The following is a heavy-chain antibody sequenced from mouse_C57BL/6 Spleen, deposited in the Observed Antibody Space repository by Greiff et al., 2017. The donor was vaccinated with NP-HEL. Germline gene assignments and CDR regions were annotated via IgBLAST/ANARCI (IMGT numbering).Heavy chain of an antibody. CDR2: ISDGGSYT. J-gene: IGHJ2*01. Sequence: EVKLVESGGGLVKPGGSLKLSCAASGFTFSSYAMSWVRQTPEKRLEWVATISDGGSYTYYPDNVKGRFTISRDNAKNNLYLQMRHLKSEDTAMYYCAREALYYGSSYLYYFDYWGQGTTLTVSS. D-gene: IGHD1-1*01. CDR3: AREALYYGSSYLYYFDY. CDR1: GFTFSSYA. V-gene: IGHV5-4*01.